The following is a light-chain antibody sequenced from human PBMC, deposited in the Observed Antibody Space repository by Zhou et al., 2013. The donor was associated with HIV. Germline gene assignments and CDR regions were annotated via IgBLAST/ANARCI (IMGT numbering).Light chain of an antibody. J-gene: IGKJ1*01. CDR2: DAS. CDR3: QQYNSWPWT. V-gene: IGKV3-15*01. Sequence: EIVMTQSPATLSVSPGERATLSCRASQSVSSNLAWYQQKPGQAPRLLIYDASTRVTGIPARFSGSGSGTEFTLTISSLQSEDFALYYCQQYNSWPWTFGQGTKVEIK. CDR1: QSVSSN.